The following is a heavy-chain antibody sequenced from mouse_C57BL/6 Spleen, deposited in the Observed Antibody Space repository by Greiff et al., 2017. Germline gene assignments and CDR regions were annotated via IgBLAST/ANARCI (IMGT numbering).Heavy chain of an antibody. Sequence: QVHVKQPGAELVKPGASVKMSCKASGYTFTSYWITWVKQRPGQGLEWIGDIYPGSGSTNYNEKFKSKATLTVDTSSSTAYMQLSSLTSEDSAVYYCARDYYGSRNFDYWGQGTTLTVSS. V-gene: IGHV1-55*01. J-gene: IGHJ2*01. D-gene: IGHD1-1*01. CDR1: GYTFTSYW. CDR2: IYPGSGST. CDR3: ARDYYGSRNFDY.